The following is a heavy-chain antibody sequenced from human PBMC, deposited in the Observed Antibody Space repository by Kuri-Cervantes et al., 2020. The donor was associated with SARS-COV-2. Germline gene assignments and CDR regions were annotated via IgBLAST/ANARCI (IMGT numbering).Heavy chain of an antibody. D-gene: IGHD6-19*01. J-gene: IGHJ4*02. Sequence: GGSVRVWCAASGFTFISYAMSWVRQAPGKGLEWVSVISASGASTYYADSVKGRFTISRDNSKNTLYLQMNSLRAEDTAVYYCAKVGTSIAVSGRFDYWGQGTLVTVSS. V-gene: IGHV3-23*01. CDR2: ISASGAST. CDR1: GFTFISYA. CDR3: AKVGTSIAVSGRFDY.